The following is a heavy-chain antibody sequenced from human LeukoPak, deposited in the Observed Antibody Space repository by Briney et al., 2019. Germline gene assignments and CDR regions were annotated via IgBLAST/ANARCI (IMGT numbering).Heavy chain of an antibody. D-gene: IGHD2/OR15-2a*01. CDR2: IRPNSGGT. V-gene: IGHV1-2*04. CDR1: GYTSTGYY. J-gene: IGHJ3*02. Sequence: ASVKVSCTPSGYTSTGYYMHWVRRAAGQGLVWMEWIRPNSGGTNYAQKFHGWVTMTRDTSISTAYMELSRLRSDDTAVYYCARQIMTTYHAFDIWGQGTMVTVSS. CDR3: ARQIMTTYHAFDI.